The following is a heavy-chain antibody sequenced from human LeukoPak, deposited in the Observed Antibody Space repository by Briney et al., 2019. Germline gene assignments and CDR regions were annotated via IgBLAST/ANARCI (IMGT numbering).Heavy chain of an antibody. CDR2: IYHSGST. J-gene: IGHJ4*02. CDR3: ARVGSGWY. CDR1: GYSISSGYY. D-gene: IGHD6-19*01. Sequence: PSETLSLTCAVSGYSISSGYYWGWIRQPPGKGLEWIGSIYHSGSTYYNPSLKSRVTISVDTSKNQFSLKLSSVTAADTAVYYCARVGSGWYWGQGTLVTVSS. V-gene: IGHV4-38-2*01.